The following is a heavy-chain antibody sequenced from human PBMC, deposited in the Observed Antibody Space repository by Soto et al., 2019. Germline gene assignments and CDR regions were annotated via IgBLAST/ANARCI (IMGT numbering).Heavy chain of an antibody. J-gene: IGHJ6*02. V-gene: IGHV3-13*01. Sequence: GGSLSLSCAASGSTFSSYDMHWVRQATGKGLEWVSAIGTAGDTYYPGSVKGRFTISRENAKNSLYLQMNSLRAEDTAVYYCARDKVGSSSWYGGGYSGKYGMNVWGQGTTVTVSS. CDR2: IGTAGDT. D-gene: IGHD6-13*01. CDR3: ARDKVGSSSWYGGGYSGKYGMNV. CDR1: GSTFSSYD.